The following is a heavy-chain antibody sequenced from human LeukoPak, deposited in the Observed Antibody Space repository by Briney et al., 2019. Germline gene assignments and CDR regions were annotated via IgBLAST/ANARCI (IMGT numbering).Heavy chain of an antibody. J-gene: IGHJ4*02. CDR2: ISSSSYI. V-gene: IGHV3-21*01. CDR1: GFTFSSYS. D-gene: IGHD5-24*01. Sequence: GGSLRLSCAASGFTFSSYSMNWVRQAQGKGLEWVSSISSSSYIYYADSVKGRFTISRDNAKNSLYLQMNSLRAEDTAVYYCARDRRDGYINDYWGQGTLVTVSS. CDR3: ARDRRDGYINDY.